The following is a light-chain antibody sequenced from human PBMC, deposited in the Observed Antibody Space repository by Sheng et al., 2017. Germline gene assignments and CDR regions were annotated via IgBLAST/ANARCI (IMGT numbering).Light chain of an antibody. CDR2: KVS. CDR1: QSINNW. J-gene: IGKJ3*01. Sequence: DIQMTQSPSTLSASVGDRVIITCRASQSINNWLAWYQQKPGKAPSLLIYKVSILKSAVPSRFSGSGSGTEFTLTISSLQPDDFATYYCQQYNSYSFTFGPGTKVDVK. CDR3: QQYNSYSFT. V-gene: IGKV1-5*03.